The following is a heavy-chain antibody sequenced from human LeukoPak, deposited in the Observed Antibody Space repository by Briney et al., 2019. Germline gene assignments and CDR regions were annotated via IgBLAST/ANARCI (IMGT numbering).Heavy chain of an antibody. V-gene: IGHV1-18*01. CDR3: ARDSRAGLLWIGELKYNWFDP. D-gene: IGHD3-10*01. J-gene: IGHJ5*02. CDR1: GYTFTSYV. Sequence: ASVKVSFKASGYTFTSYVISWVRQAPGQGLEWMGCISAYNGNTNYAQKLQGRVTMTTDTSTSTAYMELRSLRSDDTAVYYCARDSRAGLLWIGELKYNWFDPWGQGTLVTVSS. CDR2: ISAYNGNT.